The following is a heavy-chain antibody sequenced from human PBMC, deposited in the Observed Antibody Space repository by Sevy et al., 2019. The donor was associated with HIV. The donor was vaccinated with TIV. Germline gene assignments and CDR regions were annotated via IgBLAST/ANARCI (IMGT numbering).Heavy chain of an antibody. J-gene: IGHJ6*02. V-gene: IGHV1-8*01. D-gene: IGHD1-7*01. Sequence: ASVKVSCKASGYSFTSYDINWVRQATGQGLEWMGWMNPNSGITGYAQKFQGRVTMTRNTSISTAYMELSSLRSEDTAVYYCARGMGITGTTSYYYYGMDVWGQGTTVTVSS. CDR2: MNPNSGIT. CDR3: ARGMGITGTTSYYYYGMDV. CDR1: GYSFTSYD.